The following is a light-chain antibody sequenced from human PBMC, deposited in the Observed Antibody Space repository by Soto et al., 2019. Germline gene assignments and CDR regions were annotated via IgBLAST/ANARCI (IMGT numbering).Light chain of an antibody. V-gene: IGKV3-20*01. CDR2: GAS. CDR3: QQYASLPLT. CDR1: QTVRNNN. J-gene: IGKJ4*01. Sequence: IVLTQSPGTLSLSPGESATLSCRASQTVRNNNIVWYQQRPGQAPRVLISGASTRATGIPARFRGSGPGTDFSLFIRGLEPEDSAVYYCQQYASLPLTFGGGTKVVI.